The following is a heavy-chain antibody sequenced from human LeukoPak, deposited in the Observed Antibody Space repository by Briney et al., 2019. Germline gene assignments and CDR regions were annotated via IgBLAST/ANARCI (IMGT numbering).Heavy chain of an antibody. CDR2: LDNNGDNT. CDR1: GGSISSSSYY. D-gene: IGHD4/OR15-4a*01. Sequence: ETLSLTCTVSGGSISSSSYYWGWIRQPPGKGLEWVSGLDNNGDNTYYADSVKGRFTISRDNSKNTLYLQMNSLRAEDTAVYYCARRAGAYSHPYDYWGQGTLVTVSS. V-gene: IGHV3-53*01. CDR3: ARRAGAYSHPYDY. J-gene: IGHJ4*02.